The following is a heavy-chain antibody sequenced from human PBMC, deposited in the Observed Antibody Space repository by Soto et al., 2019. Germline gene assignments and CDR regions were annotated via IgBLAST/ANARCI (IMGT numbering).Heavy chain of an antibody. J-gene: IGHJ6*02. CDR1: GYSFTSYW. CDR2: IDPSDSYT. V-gene: IGHV5-10-1*01. CDR3: AMYYYGSGSYYNGYYYGMDV. D-gene: IGHD3-10*01. Sequence: GESLKISCKGSGYSFTSYWISWVRQMPGKGLEWMGRIDPSDSYTNYSPSFQGHVTISADKSISTAYLQWSSLKASDTAMYYCAMYYYGSGSYYNGYYYGMDVWGQGTTVTVSS.